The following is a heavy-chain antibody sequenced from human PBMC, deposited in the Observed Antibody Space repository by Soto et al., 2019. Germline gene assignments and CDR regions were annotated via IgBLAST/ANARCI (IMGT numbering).Heavy chain of an antibody. CDR3: ASPIVGATIWMGDDAFDI. Sequence: GESLKISCKGSGYSFTSYWIGWVRQMPGKGLECMGIIYPGDSDTRYSPSFQGQVTISADKSISTAYLQWSSLKASDTAMYYCASPIVGATIWMGDDAFDIWGQGTMVTVSS. D-gene: IGHD1-26*01. CDR2: IYPGDSDT. CDR1: GYSFTSYW. V-gene: IGHV5-51*01. J-gene: IGHJ3*02.